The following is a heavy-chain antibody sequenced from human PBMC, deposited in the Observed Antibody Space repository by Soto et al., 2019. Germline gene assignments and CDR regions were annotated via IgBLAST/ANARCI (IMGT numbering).Heavy chain of an antibody. CDR1: GFSFSTYA. V-gene: IGHV3-23*01. Sequence: GSLRLSCAASGFSFSTYAMSWVRQAPGKGLEWVSGINGYGVRTDYADSVKGRFTLSRDNSKNTLYLQMNRLRAEDTAVYYCAKDDGSAYSYGPDYWGQGTLVTVSS. CDR2: INGYGVRT. CDR3: AKDDGSAYSYGPDY. D-gene: IGHD5-18*01. J-gene: IGHJ4*02.